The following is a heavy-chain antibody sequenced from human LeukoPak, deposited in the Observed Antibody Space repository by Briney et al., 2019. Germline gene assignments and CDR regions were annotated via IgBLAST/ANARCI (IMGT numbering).Heavy chain of an antibody. D-gene: IGHD6-19*01. CDR2: ISGLSTHI. Sequence: PGGSLRLSCSASGFTFSDYDMTWVRQAPGKGLEWVSSISGLSTHIYYGDSVKGRFSISRDNAKNSVYLQMNSLRAEDTAVYYCARDQWLDYWGQGTLVTVSS. CDR1: GFTFSDYD. V-gene: IGHV3-21*01. CDR3: ARDQWLDY. J-gene: IGHJ4*02.